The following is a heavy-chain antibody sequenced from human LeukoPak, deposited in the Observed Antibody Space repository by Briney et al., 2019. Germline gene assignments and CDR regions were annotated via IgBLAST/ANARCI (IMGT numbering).Heavy chain of an antibody. CDR3: ARVPDDRAYFDY. CDR1: GFTFSSSG. J-gene: IGHJ4*02. Sequence: GGSLRLSCAASGFTFSSSGMHWVRQAPVKGLEWVGVIWYDGSNKYYADSVKGRFTISRDNSKNTVYLQMSSLRVEDTAVYYCARVPDDRAYFDYWGQGTLATVSS. D-gene: IGHD1-1*01. CDR2: IWYDGSNK. V-gene: IGHV3-33*01.